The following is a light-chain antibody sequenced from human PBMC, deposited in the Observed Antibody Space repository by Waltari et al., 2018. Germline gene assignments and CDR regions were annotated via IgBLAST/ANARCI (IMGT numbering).Light chain of an antibody. Sequence: QSALTQPASVSGSPGQSITISCTGTSSDIGGYNFVSWYQQHPGKGPKLIVYEVYHRPPGLSVRFSGSKSGNTASLTISGLQAEDEADYYCSSYTSSSTGIFGGGTKLTVL. CDR3: SSYTSSSTGI. CDR2: EVY. CDR1: SSDIGGYNF. V-gene: IGLV2-14*01. J-gene: IGLJ2*01.